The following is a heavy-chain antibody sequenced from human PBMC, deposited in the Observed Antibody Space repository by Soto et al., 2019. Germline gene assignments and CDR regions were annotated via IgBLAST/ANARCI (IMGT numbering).Heavy chain of an antibody. CDR3: AKDYLGYCSGGSCPEDAFDI. J-gene: IGHJ3*02. CDR1: GFTFSSYA. Sequence: GGSLRLSCAASGFTFSSYAMSWVRQAPGKGLEWVSAISGSGGSTYYADSVKGRFTISRDNSKNTLYLQMNSLRAEDTAVYYCAKDYLGYCSGGSCPEDAFDIWGQGTMVTVSS. CDR2: ISGSGGST. V-gene: IGHV3-23*01. D-gene: IGHD2-15*01.